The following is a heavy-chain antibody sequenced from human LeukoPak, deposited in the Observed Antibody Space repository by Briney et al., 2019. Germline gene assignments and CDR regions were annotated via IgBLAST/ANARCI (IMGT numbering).Heavy chain of an antibody. CDR2: ISSSSSTI. V-gene: IGHV3-48*01. CDR3: ARDSVSIAARPGYYYYYMDV. J-gene: IGHJ6*03. D-gene: IGHD6-6*01. CDR1: GFTFSSYS. Sequence: PGGSLRLSCAASGFTFSSYSMNWVRQAPGKGLEWVSYISSSSSTIYYADSVKGRFTISRDNAKNSLYLQMNSLRAEDTAVYYCARDSVSIAARPGYYYYYMDVWGKGTTVTVSS.